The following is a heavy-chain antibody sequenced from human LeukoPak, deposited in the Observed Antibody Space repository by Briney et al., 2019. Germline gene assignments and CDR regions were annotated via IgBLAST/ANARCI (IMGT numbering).Heavy chain of an antibody. CDR2: IYYSGIT. J-gene: IGHJ5*02. CDR3: ARRKNSGWFDP. V-gene: IGHV4-31*03. CDR1: GGSISSDGYY. Sequence: SETLSLTCTVSGGSISSDGYYWSWIRQHPGKGPEWIGYIYYSGITYYNPSLESRVTISIDTSKNQFSLRLSSVTAADTAVYYCARRKNSGWFDPWGQGTLVTVSS. D-gene: IGHD1-7*01.